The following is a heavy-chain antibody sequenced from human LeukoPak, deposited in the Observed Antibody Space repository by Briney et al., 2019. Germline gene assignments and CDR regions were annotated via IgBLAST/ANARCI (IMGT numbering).Heavy chain of an antibody. Sequence: PSETLSLTCTVSGGSISSYYWSWIRQPPGKGLEWIGYIYYSGSTNYNPSLKSRVTISVDTSKNQFSLKLSSVTAADTAVYYCARVRRRDLPVFDYWGQGTLVTVSS. CDR1: GGSISSYY. D-gene: IGHD3-16*01. V-gene: IGHV4-59*01. CDR3: ARVRRRDLPVFDY. J-gene: IGHJ4*02. CDR2: IYYSGST.